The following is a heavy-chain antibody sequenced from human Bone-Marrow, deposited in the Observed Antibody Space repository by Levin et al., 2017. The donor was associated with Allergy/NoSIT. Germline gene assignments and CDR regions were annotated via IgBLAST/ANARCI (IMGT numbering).Heavy chain of an antibody. V-gene: IGHV3-33*08. CDR1: GFTFSSYG. J-gene: IGHJ4*02. CDR3: ASEGDVDEVASPAVEY. CDR2: IWYDGSND. D-gene: IGHD5-12*01. Sequence: HAGGSLRLSCATSGFTFSSYGMHWVRQAPGKGLEWVALIWYDGSNDNYADSVKGRFTISRDNSKNTLYLQMNSLRAEDTAVYYCASEGDVDEVASPAVEYWGQGTLVTVSS.